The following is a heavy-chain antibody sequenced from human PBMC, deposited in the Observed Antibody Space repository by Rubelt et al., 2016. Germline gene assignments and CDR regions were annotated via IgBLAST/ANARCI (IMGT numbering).Heavy chain of an antibody. V-gene: IGHV4-34*01. J-gene: IGHJ6*02. Sequence: QVQLQQWGAGLLKPSETLSLTCAVYGGSFRNYYWTWIRQPPGKGLEWIGEINHSGSTNYNQSLKSRVTISVDTSKNQFSLKLGSVTAADTAVYYCARGGKQQLGPYYYVMDVWGQETTVTVSS. CDR3: ARGGKQQLGPYYYVMDV. CDR2: INHSGST. D-gene: IGHD6-13*01. CDR1: GGSFRNYY.